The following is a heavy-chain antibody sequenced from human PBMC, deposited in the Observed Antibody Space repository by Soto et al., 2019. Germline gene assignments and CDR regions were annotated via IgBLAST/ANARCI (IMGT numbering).Heavy chain of an antibody. CDR1: GGTFSSYA. Sequence: GASVKVSCKASGGTFSSYAISWVRQAPGQGLEWMGGIIPIFGTANYAQKFQGRVTITADESTSTAYMELSSLRSEDTAVYYCARATYYDSSGYYSGAFSRTLDYWGQGTLVTVSS. CDR3: ARATYYDSSGYYSGAFSRTLDY. V-gene: IGHV1-69*13. D-gene: IGHD3-22*01. CDR2: IIPIFGTA. J-gene: IGHJ4*02.